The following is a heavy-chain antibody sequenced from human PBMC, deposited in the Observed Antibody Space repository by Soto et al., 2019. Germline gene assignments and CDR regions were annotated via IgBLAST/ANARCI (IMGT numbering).Heavy chain of an antibody. CDR1: GFTFSSYG. V-gene: IGHV3-33*01. Sequence: GGSLRLSCAASGFTFSSYGMHWVRQAPGKGLEWVAVIWYDGSNKYYADSVKGRFTISRDNSKNTLYLQMNSLRAEDTAVYYCARGSSIGEWLRLFDYWGQGTLVTVSS. CDR2: IWYDGSNK. CDR3: ARGSSIGEWLRLFDY. J-gene: IGHJ4*02. D-gene: IGHD5-12*01.